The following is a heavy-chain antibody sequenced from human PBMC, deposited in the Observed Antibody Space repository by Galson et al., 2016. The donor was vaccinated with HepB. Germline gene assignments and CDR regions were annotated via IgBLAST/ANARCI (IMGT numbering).Heavy chain of an antibody. CDR1: GGSFSGYF. CDR2: ISQGGTT. J-gene: IGHJ2*01. Sequence: SETLSLTCAVNGGSFSGYFWGWIRQSPGKGLEWIGEISQGGTTNYNPSLKSRVTLLVDTSKNPFYLEVTSVTAADTAVAFCARGKGRKGATSYRYWYYDVCGHGAPVTVSS. CDR3: ARGKGRKGATSYRYWYYDV. V-gene: IGHV4-34*01. D-gene: IGHD2-21*01.